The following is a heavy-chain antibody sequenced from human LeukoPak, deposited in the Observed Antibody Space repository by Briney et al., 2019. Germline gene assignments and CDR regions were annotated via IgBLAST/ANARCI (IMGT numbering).Heavy chain of an antibody. CDR1: GYTFTGYY. D-gene: IGHD6-13*01. Sequence: ASVKVSCKASGYTFTGYYMHWVRQAPGQGLEWMGWINPNSGGTNYAQKFQGRVTMTRDTSISTAYMELSRLRSDDTAVYYCARVGAAGNYYFDYWGQGTLVTVSS. CDR3: ARVGAAGNYYFDY. V-gene: IGHV1-2*02. CDR2: INPNSGGT. J-gene: IGHJ4*02.